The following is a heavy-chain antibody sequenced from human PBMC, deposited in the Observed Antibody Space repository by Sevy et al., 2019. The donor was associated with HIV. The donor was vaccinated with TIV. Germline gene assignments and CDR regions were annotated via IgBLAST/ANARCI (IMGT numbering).Heavy chain of an antibody. D-gene: IGHD3-10*01. CDR1: GFTFSNYA. V-gene: IGHV3-23*01. J-gene: IGHJ4*02. CDR3: AKDRVSGTYYTGDFDY. CDR2: ITISGGTT. Sequence: GGSLRLSCAASGFTFSNYAMSWVRQAPGKGLEWVSVITISGGTTYYAASVKGRLTISRDSSKNTLYLQMNSLRAEDTAVYYCAKDRVSGTYYTGDFDYWGQGTLVTVSS.